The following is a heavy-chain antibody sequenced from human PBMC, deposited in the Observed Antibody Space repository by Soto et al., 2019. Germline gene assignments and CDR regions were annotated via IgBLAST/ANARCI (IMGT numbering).Heavy chain of an antibody. CDR2: ISYDGSNK. V-gene: IGHV3-30*18. D-gene: IGHD6-6*01. CDR3: AKGRIGWSSSLAPYYFDY. Sequence: QVQLVESGGGVVQPGRSLRLSCAASGFTFSSYGMHWVRQAPGKGLEWVAVISYDGSNKYYADSVKGRFTISRDNSKNTLYLQMNSLRAEDTAVYYCAKGRIGWSSSLAPYYFDYWGQGTLVTVSS. CDR1: GFTFSSYG. J-gene: IGHJ4*02.